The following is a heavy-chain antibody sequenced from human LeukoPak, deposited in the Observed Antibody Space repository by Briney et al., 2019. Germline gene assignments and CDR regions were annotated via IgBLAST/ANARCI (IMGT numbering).Heavy chain of an antibody. D-gene: IGHD3-22*01. CDR3: ARFGYYYDSSVGWFDP. Sequence: PSETLSLTCTVSGGSISSGGYYWSWIRQHPGKGLEWIGYIYYSGSTYYNPSLKSRVTISVDTSKNQFSLKLSSVTAADTAVYYCARFGYYYDSSVGWFDPWRQGTLVTVSS. CDR2: IYYSGST. CDR1: GGSISSGGYY. J-gene: IGHJ5*02. V-gene: IGHV4-31*03.